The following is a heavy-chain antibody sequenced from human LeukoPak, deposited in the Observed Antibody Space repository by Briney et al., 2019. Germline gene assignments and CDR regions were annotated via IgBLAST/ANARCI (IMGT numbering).Heavy chain of an antibody. J-gene: IGHJ5*02. Sequence: SETLSLTCTVSGGSISSGDYYWSWIRQPPGKGLEWIGYIYYSGSTYYNPSLKSRVTISVDKSKNQFSLKLSSVTAADTAVYYCARGAEAGTLGRSFWFDPWGQGTLVTVSS. CDR1: GGSISSGDYY. CDR3: ARGAEAGTLGRSFWFDP. CDR2: IYYSGST. V-gene: IGHV4-30-4*01. D-gene: IGHD6-19*01.